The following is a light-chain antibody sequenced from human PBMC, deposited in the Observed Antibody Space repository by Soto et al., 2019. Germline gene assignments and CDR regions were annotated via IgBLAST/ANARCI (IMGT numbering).Light chain of an antibody. CDR3: HQYGRLPRT. V-gene: IGKV3-20*01. Sequence: EIVLTQSPGTLSLSPGERATLSCRASQSVDSSFLAWYQQQPGQSPRLLLYATSSRGAGIPDRFSASGSGTDFTLTISRLEPEDSALYYCHQYGRLPRTFGQGTQVEVK. CDR2: ATS. J-gene: IGKJ1*01. CDR1: QSVDSSF.